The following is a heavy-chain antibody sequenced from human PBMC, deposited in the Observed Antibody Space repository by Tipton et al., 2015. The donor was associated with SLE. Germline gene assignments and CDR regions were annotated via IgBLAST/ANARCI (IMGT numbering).Heavy chain of an antibody. CDR2: ISSSSSYI. Sequence: SLRLSCAASGFTFSDYYMSWIRQAPGKGLEWVSSISSSSSYIYYADSVKGRFTISRDNAKNSLYLQMNSLRAEDTAVYYCATLYSSGRPTDYWGQGTLVTVSS. V-gene: IGHV3-11*06. J-gene: IGHJ4*02. CDR3: ATLYSSGRPTDY. D-gene: IGHD6-19*01. CDR1: GFTFSDYY.